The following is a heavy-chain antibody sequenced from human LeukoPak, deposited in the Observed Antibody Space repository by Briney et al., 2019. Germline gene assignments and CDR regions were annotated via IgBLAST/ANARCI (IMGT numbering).Heavy chain of an antibody. CDR1: GFTFSSSW. J-gene: IGHJ4*02. Sequence: GGSLRLSCAASGFTFSSSWMHWVRQAPEKGLVWVSRINSDGSSTSYADSVKGRFTISRDNAKNSLYLQMNSLRAEDTAVYYCARGQAGPADYWGQGTLVTVSS. CDR2: INSDGSST. D-gene: IGHD6-13*01. CDR3: ARGQAGPADY. V-gene: IGHV3-74*01.